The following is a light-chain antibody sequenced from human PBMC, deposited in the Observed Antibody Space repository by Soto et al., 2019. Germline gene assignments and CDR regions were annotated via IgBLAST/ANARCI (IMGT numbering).Light chain of an antibody. CDR1: QSIRND. CDR2: GAS. Sequence: DIQMTQFPSSLSASVGDRVTITCRTSQSIRNDLGWYQQKPGKAPKRLMYGASALQSGVPSRFSGSGSGTEFTLTISSLQPEDFATYYCLHQNSYLALSFGGGTRVEIK. V-gene: IGKV1-17*01. CDR3: LHQNSYLALS. J-gene: IGKJ4*01.